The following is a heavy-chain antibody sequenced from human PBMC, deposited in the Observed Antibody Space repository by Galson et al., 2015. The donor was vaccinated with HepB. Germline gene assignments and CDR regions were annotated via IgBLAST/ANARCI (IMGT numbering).Heavy chain of an antibody. CDR1: GFTFSRST. V-gene: IGHV3-48*02. CDR2: ISTTGTTI. CDR3: AGFRFVAARYWYFDH. D-gene: IGHD3-10*01. Sequence: SLRLSCAASGFTFSRSTMNWVRQAPGKGLEWISYISTTGTTIYYADSVKGRFTISRDTSLYLQMSSLRDEDSAVDYCAGFRFVAARYWYFDHWGRGTLVTVSS. J-gene: IGHJ2*01.